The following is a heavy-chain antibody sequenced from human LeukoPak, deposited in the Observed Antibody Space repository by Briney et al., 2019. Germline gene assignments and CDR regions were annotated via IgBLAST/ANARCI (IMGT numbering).Heavy chain of an antibody. CDR1: GFIFSRYW. V-gene: IGHV3-7*05. D-gene: IGHD1-26*01. Sequence: PGGSLRLSCAASGFIFSRYWMSWVRQAPGKGLEWVANIKKDGSEKYYVDSVEGRLTISRDNAKNSLYLQMNSLRAEDTAVYYCAREQWELPRGTYYSDYWGQGTLVSVSS. CDR2: IKKDGSEK. J-gene: IGHJ4*02. CDR3: AREQWELPRGTYYSDY.